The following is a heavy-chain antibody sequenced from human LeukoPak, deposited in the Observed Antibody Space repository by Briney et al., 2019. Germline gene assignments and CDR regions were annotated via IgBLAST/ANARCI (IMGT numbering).Heavy chain of an antibody. J-gene: IGHJ4*02. D-gene: IGHD4-17*01. CDR1: GYSISSGYY. Sequence: SETLSLTCTVSGYSISSGYYWGWIRQPPGKGLEWIGSIYHSGSTYYNPSLKSRATISVDTSKNQFSLKLSSVTAADTAVYYCARHTTVTTGYRYLDYWGQGTLVTVPS. CDR3: ARHTTVTTGYRYLDY. V-gene: IGHV4-38-2*02. CDR2: IYHSGST.